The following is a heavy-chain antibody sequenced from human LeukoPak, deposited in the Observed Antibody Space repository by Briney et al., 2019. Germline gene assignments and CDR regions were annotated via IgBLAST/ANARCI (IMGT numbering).Heavy chain of an antibody. Sequence: PGGSLRLSCAASGFTFRNYAMSWVRQAPGKGLEWVSGIDPSGTYTYYADSVKGRFTISRDNSKNTLYLQLNSLRAEDTAAYYCAKGPERSDRSYSDYWGQGTLVTVPS. J-gene: IGHJ4*02. CDR1: GFTFRNYA. CDR2: IDPSGTYT. V-gene: IGHV3-23*01. CDR3: AKGPERSDRSYSDY. D-gene: IGHD1-14*01.